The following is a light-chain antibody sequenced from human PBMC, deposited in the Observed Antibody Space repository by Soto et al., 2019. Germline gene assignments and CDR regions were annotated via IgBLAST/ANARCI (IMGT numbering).Light chain of an antibody. CDR2: AAS. CDR1: QSITSSV. J-gene: IGKJ1*01. CDR3: QQYGSSSWT. Sequence: EIVMTQSPATVSVLPGESATLSCRASQSITSSVAWYQQKPGQAPKLLIYAASTRAKGISDRFSGSGSGTDFTLTISRLEPEDFVVYYCQQYGSSSWTFGQGTKVDIK. V-gene: IGKV3-20*01.